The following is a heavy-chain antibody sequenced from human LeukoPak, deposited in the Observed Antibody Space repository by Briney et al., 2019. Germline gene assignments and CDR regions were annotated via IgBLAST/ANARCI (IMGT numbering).Heavy chain of an antibody. CDR1: GYTLTELS. CDR3: ARERGRLTMILAGDAFDI. J-gene: IGHJ3*02. D-gene: IGHD3-22*01. CDR2: FDPEDSET. Sequence: ASVTVSFTVSGYTLTELSMHWVRQAPGKGPERMGGFDPEDSETIYAQKFQGRVTMTEDTSTDTAYMEPISLRSEDTAVYYCARERGRLTMILAGDAFDIWGQGTMVTVSS. V-gene: IGHV1-24*01.